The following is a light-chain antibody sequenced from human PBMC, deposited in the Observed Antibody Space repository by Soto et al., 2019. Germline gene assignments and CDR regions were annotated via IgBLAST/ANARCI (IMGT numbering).Light chain of an antibody. CDR3: AAWDDSLNGRV. Sequence: QSVLTQPPSASGTPGQTVTISCSGSSSNIGSNNVNWYQQLTGTAPQRLIYSNNQRPSAVPDRFSGSKSGTSASLAISGLQSEEEADDYCAAWDDSLNGRVFGGGTKLTVL. J-gene: IGLJ3*02. CDR2: SNN. CDR1: SSNIGSNN. V-gene: IGLV1-44*01.